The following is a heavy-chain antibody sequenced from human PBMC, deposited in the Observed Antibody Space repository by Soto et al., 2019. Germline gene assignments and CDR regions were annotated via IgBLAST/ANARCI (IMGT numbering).Heavy chain of an antibody. CDR2: IYPGDSDT. J-gene: IGHJ6*02. CDR1: GYSFTSYW. V-gene: IGHV5-51*01. CDR3: ASGQYYYGSGSYLYGMDV. Sequence: PGESLKISCKGSGYSFTSYWIGWVRQMPGKGLEWMGIIYPGDSDTRYSPSFQGQVTISADKSISTAYLQWSSLKASDTAMYYCASGQYYYGSGSYLYGMDVWGQGTTVTVSS. D-gene: IGHD3-10*01.